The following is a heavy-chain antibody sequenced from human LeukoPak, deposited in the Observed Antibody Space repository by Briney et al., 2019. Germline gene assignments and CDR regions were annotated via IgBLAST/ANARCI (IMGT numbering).Heavy chain of an antibody. D-gene: IGHD4-17*01. CDR1: GFTFSSYS. Sequence: SGGSLRLSCAASGFTFSSYSMNWVRQAPGKGLEWVSYISSSSSTIYYADSVKGRFTISRDNAKNSLYLQMNSLRAEDTAVYYCAPRTPTVTLRYYFDYWGQGTLVTVSS. J-gene: IGHJ4*02. CDR2: ISSSSSTI. CDR3: APRTPTVTLRYYFDY. V-gene: IGHV3-48*01.